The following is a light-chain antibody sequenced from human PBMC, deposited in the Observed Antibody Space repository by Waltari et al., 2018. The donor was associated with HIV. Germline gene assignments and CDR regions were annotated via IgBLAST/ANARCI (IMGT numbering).Light chain of an antibody. CDR1: SSDIGTYNH. J-gene: IGLJ3*02. V-gene: IGLV2-14*03. Sequence: QSALTQPASVSGSLGQSITISCIGSSSDIGTYNHVSWYQQYPDQAPPLLIRDVNTRHSGIPFRFSASKSGKTATLTISGLQAEDEADYYCSSYITTGTILFGGGTKVTVL. CDR3: SSYITTGTIL. CDR2: DVN.